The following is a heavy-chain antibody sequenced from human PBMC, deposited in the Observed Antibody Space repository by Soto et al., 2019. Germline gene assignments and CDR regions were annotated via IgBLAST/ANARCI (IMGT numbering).Heavy chain of an antibody. Sequence: HGESLKISCTGSGYSFSTYWIAWVRQMPGKGLEWMGIIYPGDSDTRYSPSFQGQVTISADTSTKTAYLQWSSLKASDTAIYYCARLPQFLWFGALTSCAYYFNYWGPGTLVTVSS. V-gene: IGHV5-51*01. J-gene: IGHJ4*02. CDR2: IYPGDSDT. CDR1: GYSFSTYW. CDR3: ARLPQFLWFGALTSCAYYFNY. D-gene: IGHD3-10*01.